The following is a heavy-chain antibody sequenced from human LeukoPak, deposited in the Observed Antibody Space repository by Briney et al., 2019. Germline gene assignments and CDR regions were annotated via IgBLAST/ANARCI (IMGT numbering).Heavy chain of an antibody. V-gene: IGHV2-5*02. CDR2: IYWDDDK. J-gene: IGHJ4*02. CDR3: AHRRGNSGWSEGYFDH. CDR1: GFSLRTSGVG. D-gene: IGHD6-19*01. Sequence: SGPTLLKPTPTLTLTCTFSGFSLRTSGVGVGWIRQPPGKALEWLALIYWDDDKRYSPSLKSRLTITQDTSKNQLVLTMTNMDPVDTATYHCAHRRGNSGWSEGYFDHWGQGILVTVSS.